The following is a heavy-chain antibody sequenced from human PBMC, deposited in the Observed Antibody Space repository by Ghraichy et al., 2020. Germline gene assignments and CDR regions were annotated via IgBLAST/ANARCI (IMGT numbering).Heavy chain of an antibody. CDR3: AKASGGWFDH. CDR1: GFTFSDHY. D-gene: IGHD2-15*01. V-gene: IGHV3-72*01. Sequence: GGSLRLSCEASGFTFSDHYMDWVRQAPGKGLEWVGLIKNKVNSYTTEYAASVKGRFTISRDNSKNSLYLQMNSLKIEDTAVYYCAKASGGWFDHWGQGTLVTVSS. J-gene: IGHJ5*02. CDR2: IKNKVNSYTT.